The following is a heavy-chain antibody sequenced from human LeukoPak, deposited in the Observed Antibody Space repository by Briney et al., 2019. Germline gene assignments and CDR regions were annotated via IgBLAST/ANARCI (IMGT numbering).Heavy chain of an antibody. V-gene: IGHV3-48*04. D-gene: IGHD1-26*01. CDR1: GFPFSSYS. CDR2: ISSSGSTI. CDR3: ARVLVSPVGDAFDI. Sequence: GGSLRLSCAASGFPFSSYSMNWVRQAPGKGLEWVSYISSSGSTIYYADSVKGRFTISRDNAKNSLYLQMNSLRAEDTAVYYCARVLVSPVGDAFDIWGQGTMVTVSS. J-gene: IGHJ3*02.